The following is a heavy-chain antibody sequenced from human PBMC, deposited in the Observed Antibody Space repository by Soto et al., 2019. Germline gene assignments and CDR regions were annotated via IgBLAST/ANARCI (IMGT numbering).Heavy chain of an antibody. D-gene: IGHD5-18*01. V-gene: IGHV4-30-2*01. J-gene: IGHJ4*02. CDR1: GGSISSGGYS. CDR2: IYHSGST. CDR3: ARGDMGYSYANFDC. Sequence: SETLSLTCAVSGGSISSGGYSWSWIRQPPGKGLEWIGYIYHSGSTYYNPSLKSRVTISVDRSKNQFSLKLSSVTAADTAVYYCARGDMGYSYANFDCWGQGTLVTVSS.